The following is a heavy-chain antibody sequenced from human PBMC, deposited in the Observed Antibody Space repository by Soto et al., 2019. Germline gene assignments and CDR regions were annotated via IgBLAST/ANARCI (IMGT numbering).Heavy chain of an antibody. CDR2: IIPIFGTA. Sequence: GASVKVSCKASGGTFSIYAISCVLQAPGQGLEWMGGIIPIFGTANYAQKFQGRVTITADESTSTAYMELSSLRSEDTAVYYCARDARGYSYGHFDYWGQGTLVTVSS. D-gene: IGHD5-18*01. CDR1: GGTFSIYA. J-gene: IGHJ4*02. CDR3: ARDARGYSYGHFDY. V-gene: IGHV1-69*13.